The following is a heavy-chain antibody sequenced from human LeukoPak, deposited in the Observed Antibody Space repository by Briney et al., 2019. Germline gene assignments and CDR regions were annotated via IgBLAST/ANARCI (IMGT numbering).Heavy chain of an antibody. CDR1: GFTFSSYG. Sequence: QPGRSLRLSCAAPGFTFSSYGMHWVRQAPGKGLEWVAVIWYDGSNKYYADSVKGRFTISRDNSKNTLYLQMNSLRAEDTAVYYCARVVSGYYYVFGYWGQGTLVTVSS. D-gene: IGHD3-22*01. J-gene: IGHJ4*02. CDR2: IWYDGSNK. V-gene: IGHV3-33*01. CDR3: ARVVSGYYYVFGY.